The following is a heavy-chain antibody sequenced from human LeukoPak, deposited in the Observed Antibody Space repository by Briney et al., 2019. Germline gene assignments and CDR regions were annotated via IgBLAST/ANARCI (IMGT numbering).Heavy chain of an antibody. Sequence: GGSLRLSCAASGFTFSSYWMSWVRQAPGKGLEWVANIKQDGSEKYYGDSVKGRFTISRDNAKNSLYLQMNSLRAEDTAVYYCAREYSSSWYDAFDIWGQGTMVTVSS. CDR3: AREYSSSWYDAFDI. D-gene: IGHD6-13*01. CDR1: GFTFSSYW. V-gene: IGHV3-7*01. J-gene: IGHJ3*02. CDR2: IKQDGSEK.